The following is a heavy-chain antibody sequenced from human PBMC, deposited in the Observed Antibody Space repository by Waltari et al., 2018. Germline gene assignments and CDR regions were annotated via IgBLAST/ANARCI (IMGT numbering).Heavy chain of an antibody. CDR2: IWPGHGSR. CDR3: AKGTETLNRYFDF. J-gene: IGHJ4*02. CDR1: GFHFSTFG. V-gene: IGHV3-23*01. Sequence: EVQLLESGGGLVQSGGSLRLSCAASGFHFSTFGMGWVRQAPGEGLGWGSTIWPGHGSRYYADSVKGRFIISRDDSKSTLALQMSSLRGDDTALYYCAKGTETLNRYFDFWGQGTLVTVSP.